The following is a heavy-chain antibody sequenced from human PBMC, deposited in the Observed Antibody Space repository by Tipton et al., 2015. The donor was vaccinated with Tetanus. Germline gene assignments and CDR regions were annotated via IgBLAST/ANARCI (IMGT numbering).Heavy chain of an antibody. Sequence: SLRLSCAASGFTLRTYSMNWVRQAPGKGLEWISYISTTSNTIYYADPVKGRFTISRDNAKNSLYLQMNSLTDADMAVYYCVRDDDYASSDYRHSDFWGRGTLVTVSS. CDR2: ISTTSNTI. D-gene: IGHD3-22*01. CDR3: VRDDDYASSDYRHSDF. CDR1: GFTLRTYS. V-gene: IGHV3-48*02. J-gene: IGHJ4*02.